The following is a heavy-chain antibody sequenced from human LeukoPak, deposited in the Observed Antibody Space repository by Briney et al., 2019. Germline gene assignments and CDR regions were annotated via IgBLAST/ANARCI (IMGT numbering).Heavy chain of an antibody. CDR1: GGTFSSYA. J-gene: IGHJ4*02. V-gene: IGHV1-69*13. D-gene: IGHD2-15*01. CDR2: IIPIFGTA. Sequence: ASVKVSCKASGGTFSSYAISWVRQAPGQGLEWMGGIIPIFGTANYAQKFQGRVTITADESTNTAYMELSSLRSEDTAVYYCARDYGRIAASPRLYFDYWGQGTLVTVSS. CDR3: ARDYGRIAASPRLYFDY.